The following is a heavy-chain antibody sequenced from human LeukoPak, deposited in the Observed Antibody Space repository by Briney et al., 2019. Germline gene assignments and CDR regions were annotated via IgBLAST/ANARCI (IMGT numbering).Heavy chain of an antibody. V-gene: IGHV3-9*03. D-gene: IGHD6-19*01. CDR3: VKDWGSSGKGNFQH. Sequence: PGRSLRLSCAASGFTFDDYAMHWVRQAPGKGLEWVSGISWNSGSIGYADSVKGRFTISRDNAKNSLYLQMNSLRAEDMALYYCVKDWGSSGKGNFQHWGQGTLVTVSS. CDR2: ISWNSGSI. CDR1: GFTFDDYA. J-gene: IGHJ1*01.